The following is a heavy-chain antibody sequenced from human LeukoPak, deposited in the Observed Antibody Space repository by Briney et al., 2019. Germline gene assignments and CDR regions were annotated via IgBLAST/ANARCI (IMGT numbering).Heavy chain of an antibody. D-gene: IGHD6-13*01. CDR3: ARHYKQQLIDF. V-gene: IGHV5-51*01. J-gene: IGHJ4*02. CDR1: GYSFTDFG. Sequence: GESLKISCKGSGYSFTDFGIGWVRQMPGKGLEWMGIIYPDDSDIRHSPSFEGQVTISADKSISTAYLQWSSLNASDTAIYYCARHYKQQLIDFWGPGTLVTVSS. CDR2: IYPDDSDI.